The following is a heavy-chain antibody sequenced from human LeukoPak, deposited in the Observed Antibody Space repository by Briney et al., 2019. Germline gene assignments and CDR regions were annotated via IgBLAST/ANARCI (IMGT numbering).Heavy chain of an antibody. J-gene: IGHJ6*03. V-gene: IGHV3-48*03. CDR3: VRETPIAVAGTIYFYFYMDV. CDR2: ISSSGSTI. CDR1: GFTFSSYE. D-gene: IGHD6-19*01. Sequence: PGGSLRLSCAASGFTFSSYEMNWVRQAPGKGLEWVSYISSSGSTIYYADSVKGRFTISRDNAKNSLYLQMNSLRAEDTALYYCVRETPIAVAGTIYFYFYMDVWGKGTTVTVSS.